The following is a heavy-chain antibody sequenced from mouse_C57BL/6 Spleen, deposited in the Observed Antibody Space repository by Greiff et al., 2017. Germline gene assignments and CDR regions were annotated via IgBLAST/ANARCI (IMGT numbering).Heavy chain of an antibody. J-gene: IGHJ4*01. CDR3: AGTYYYGSSYEALDS. Sequence: QVQLQQPGPELVRPGSSVKLSCKASGYTFTSYWMHWVKQRPIQSLEWIGNIDPSDSETHFNQKFKDKATLTVDKSSSTAYMQLSSLTSEDAAVYYCAGTYYYGSSYEALDSWGQGTSVTVSS. D-gene: IGHD1-1*01. V-gene: IGHV1-52*01. CDR1: GYTFTSYW. CDR2: IDPSDSET.